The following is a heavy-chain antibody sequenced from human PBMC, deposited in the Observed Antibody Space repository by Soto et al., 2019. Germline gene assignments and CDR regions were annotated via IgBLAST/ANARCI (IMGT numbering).Heavy chain of an antibody. D-gene: IGHD6-13*01. Sequence: EVQLVQSGAEVKKPGESLRISCKGSGYSFTSYWISWVRQMPGKGLEWMGRIDPRASYTNYSPSFQGHVTISADKSISTAYLQWSSLKASDTAMYYCARQAQQQLVVYGWFDPWGQGTLVTVSS. J-gene: IGHJ5*02. CDR1: GYSFTSYW. V-gene: IGHV5-10-1*03. CDR2: IDPRASYT. CDR3: ARQAQQQLVVYGWFDP.